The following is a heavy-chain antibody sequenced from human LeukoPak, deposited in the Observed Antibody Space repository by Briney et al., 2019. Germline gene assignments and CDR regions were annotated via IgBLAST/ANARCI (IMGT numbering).Heavy chain of an antibody. CDR2: INPNSGGT. J-gene: IGHJ3*02. D-gene: IGHD1-26*01. CDR3: ARGGSVGATPDAFDI. CDR1: GYTFTGYY. Sequence: GASVKVSCKASGYTFTGYYMHWVRQAPGQGLEWMGWINPNSGGTNYAQKFQGRVTMTRDTSISTAYMELSRLRSDDTAVYYCARGGSVGATPDAFDIWGQGTMVTVSS. V-gene: IGHV1-2*02.